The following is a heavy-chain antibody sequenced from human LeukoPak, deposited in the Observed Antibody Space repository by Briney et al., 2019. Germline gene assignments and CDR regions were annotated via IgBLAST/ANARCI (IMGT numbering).Heavy chain of an antibody. J-gene: IGHJ6*02. V-gene: IGHV3-48*04. CDR3: ARSPYSSSRTVGYYGTDV. CDR1: GFSFSAYA. CDR2: IGISITTI. Sequence: GGSLRLSCAASGFSFSAYAMNWVRQAPGKGLEWVSYIGISITTIYYADSVEGRFTISRDNAKNSLSLQMHSLSLEDTAIYYCARSPYSSSRTVGYYGTDVWGQGTTVTVSS. D-gene: IGHD6-13*01.